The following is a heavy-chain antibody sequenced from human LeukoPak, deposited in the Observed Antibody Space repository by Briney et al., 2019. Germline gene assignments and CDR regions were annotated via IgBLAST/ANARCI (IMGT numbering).Heavy chain of an antibody. Sequence: GGSLRLSCAASGFTFSSYGMHWVRQAPGKGLEWVALVSNDGPKQYYADSVRGRFTISRDNSKTTLYLEMNSLRPEDTALYYCARDRGERRYDWVFDLWGQGTLVTVSS. CDR2: VSNDGPKQ. D-gene: IGHD3-9*01. CDR1: GFTFSSYG. V-gene: IGHV3-30*03. J-gene: IGHJ4*02. CDR3: ARDRGERRYDWVFDL.